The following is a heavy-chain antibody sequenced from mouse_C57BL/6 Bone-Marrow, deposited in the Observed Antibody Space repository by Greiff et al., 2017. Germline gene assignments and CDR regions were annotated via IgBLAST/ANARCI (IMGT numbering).Heavy chain of an antibody. Sequence: EVMLVESGGDLVKPGGSLKLSCAASGFTFSSYGMSWVRQTPDKRLEWVATISSGGSYTYYPDSVKGRFTISRDKAKNTLYLQMSSLKSEDTAMYYCARRVTGTDFDYWGQGTTLTVSS. J-gene: IGHJ2*01. D-gene: IGHD4-1*01. V-gene: IGHV5-6*02. CDR3: ARRVTGTDFDY. CDR1: GFTFSSYG. CDR2: ISSGGSYT.